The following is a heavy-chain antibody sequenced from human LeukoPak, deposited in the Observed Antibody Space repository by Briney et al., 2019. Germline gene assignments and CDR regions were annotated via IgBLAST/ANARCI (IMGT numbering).Heavy chain of an antibody. CDR3: ARARYCTGGSCYSDS. CDR1: GLTFSTYW. CDR2: ISGDGSST. Sequence: GGSLRLSCAASGLTFSTYWMQWVRQAPGRGLVWVSRISGDGSSTFYADSVKGRFTISRDNAKNTLYLQMNSLRAEDTAVYYCARARYCTGGSCYSDSWGQGTLVTVSS. D-gene: IGHD2-15*01. J-gene: IGHJ4*02. V-gene: IGHV3-74*01.